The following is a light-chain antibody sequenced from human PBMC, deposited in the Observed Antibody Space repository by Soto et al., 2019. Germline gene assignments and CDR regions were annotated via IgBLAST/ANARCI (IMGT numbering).Light chain of an antibody. CDR3: QQYNNWPSLT. CDR1: QSVSSN. V-gene: IGKV3-15*01. Sequence: EIVMTQSPATLSVSPGERATLSCRASQSVSSNLAWYQQKPGQAPRLLIYGASTRATGIPARFSGSGSGTEFTLTISSLQSEDFAVYYCQQYNNWPSLTFGGGTRWRSN. CDR2: GAS. J-gene: IGKJ4*01.